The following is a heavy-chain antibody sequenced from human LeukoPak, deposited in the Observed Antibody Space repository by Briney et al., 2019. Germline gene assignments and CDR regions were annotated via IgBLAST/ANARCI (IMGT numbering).Heavy chain of an antibody. J-gene: IGHJ3*01. CDR2: IFTTGST. V-gene: IGHV4-4*07. D-gene: IGHD6-19*01. CDR1: GGSISSYY. CDR3: ARDRYSSGWYSDAFDV. Sequence: PSETLSLTCTVSGGSISSYYWSWIRQPAGKGLEWIGRIFTTGSTNYNPSLKSRVTMSVDTSKNQFSLKLSSVTAADTAVYYCARDRYSSGWYSDAFDVWGQGTMVTVSS.